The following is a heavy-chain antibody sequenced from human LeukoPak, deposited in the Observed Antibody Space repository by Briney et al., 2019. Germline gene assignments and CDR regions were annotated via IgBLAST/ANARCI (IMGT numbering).Heavy chain of an antibody. CDR2: IWRSDHT. D-gene: IGHD1-26*01. CDR1: GGSISSSDW. V-gene: IGHV4-4*02. J-gene: IGHJ5*02. CDR3: ARDGYSGLYNWFDP. Sequence: SGTLSLTCAVSGGSISSSDWWSWVRQPPGRGLEWIGYIWRSDHTNYNPSLKSRVTMSLDKSKNQFSLKLSSVTAADTAVYYCARDGYSGLYNWFDPWGQGTLVTVSS.